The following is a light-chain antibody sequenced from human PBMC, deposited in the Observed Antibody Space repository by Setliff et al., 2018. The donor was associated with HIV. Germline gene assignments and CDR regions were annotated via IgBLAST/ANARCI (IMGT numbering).Light chain of an antibody. Sequence: QSALTQPASVSGSPGQSITISCTGTSSDVGAYNYVSWYQQHPGKAPKLMIYDVSNRPSGVSNRFSGSKSGNTASLTISGLQAEDEADYYCSSYAGSYTFYVFGTGTKVTVL. J-gene: IGLJ1*01. V-gene: IGLV2-14*03. CDR1: SSDVGAYNY. CDR2: DVS. CDR3: SSYAGSYTFYV.